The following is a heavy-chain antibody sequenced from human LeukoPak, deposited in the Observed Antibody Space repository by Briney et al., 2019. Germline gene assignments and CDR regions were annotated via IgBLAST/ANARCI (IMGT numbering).Heavy chain of an antibody. D-gene: IGHD3-9*01. J-gene: IGHJ6*03. CDR1: GFTFSSYG. CDR3: AKGILPERVPSDYYYMDV. CDR2: IRYDGSNK. Sequence: GGSLRLSCAASGFTFSSYGMHWVRQAPGKGLEWVAFIRYDGSNKYYADSVKGRFTISRDNSKNTLYLQMNSLRAEDTAVYYCAKGILPERVPSDYYYMDVWGKGTTVTVSS. V-gene: IGHV3-30*02.